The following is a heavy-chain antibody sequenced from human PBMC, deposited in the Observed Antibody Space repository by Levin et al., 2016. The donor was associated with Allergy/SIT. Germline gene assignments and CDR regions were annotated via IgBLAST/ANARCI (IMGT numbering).Heavy chain of an antibody. CDR1: GFSFSTYA. J-gene: IGHJ4*02. D-gene: IGHD2-8*01. V-gene: IGHV3-23*01. Sequence: GGSLRLSCLTSGFSFSTYAMSWVRQAPGEGLQWVSGISGDTTYYAQSVKGRFTISRDNSKNILYLHMKSLRGEDSAMYYCVRNGAFSDYWGQGTLVTVSS. CDR2: ISGDTT. CDR3: VRNGAFSDY.